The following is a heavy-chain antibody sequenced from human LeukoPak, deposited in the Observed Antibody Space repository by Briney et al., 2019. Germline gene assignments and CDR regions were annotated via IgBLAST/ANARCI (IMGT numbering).Heavy chain of an antibody. V-gene: IGHV3-53*01. CDR1: GFTFRSYA. CDR3: AREDILTGFDY. D-gene: IGHD3-9*01. Sequence: GGSLRLSCTASGFTFRSYAMSWVRQAPGKGLEWVSVIYSGGSTYYADSVKGRFTISRDNSKNTLYLQMNSLRAEDTAVYYCAREDILTGFDYWGQGTLVTVSS. CDR2: IYSGGST. J-gene: IGHJ4*02.